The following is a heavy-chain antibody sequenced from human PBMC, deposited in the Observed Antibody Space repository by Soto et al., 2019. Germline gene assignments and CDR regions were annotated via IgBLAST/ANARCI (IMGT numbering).Heavy chain of an antibody. CDR1: GFTFSKFG. V-gene: IGHV3-30*18. J-gene: IGHJ4*02. D-gene: IGHD2-21*02. CDR3: AKDRRKWGDSPFEK. Sequence: QVQLVESGGGVVQPGRSLRLSCAASGFTFSKFGMHWLRQAPGRGLEWVAGISNDGSDEYYVDSVKGRFNISRDNSKITLSLQMNSLRFEDTAVYFCAKDRRKWGDSPFEKWGQGPLVTVS. CDR2: ISNDGSDE.